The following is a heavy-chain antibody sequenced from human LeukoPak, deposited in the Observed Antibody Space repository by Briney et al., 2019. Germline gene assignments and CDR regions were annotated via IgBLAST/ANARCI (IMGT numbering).Heavy chain of an antibody. CDR1: GYTLTELS. Sequence: ASMKVSCKVSGYTLTELSMHWVRQAPGKGLEWMGGFDPEDGETIYAQKFQGRVTMIEDTSTDTAYMELSSLRSEDTAVYYCATERPTRISSWGQGTLVTVSS. CDR3: ATERPTRISS. CDR2: FDPEDGET. J-gene: IGHJ4*02. V-gene: IGHV1-24*01. D-gene: IGHD3-22*01.